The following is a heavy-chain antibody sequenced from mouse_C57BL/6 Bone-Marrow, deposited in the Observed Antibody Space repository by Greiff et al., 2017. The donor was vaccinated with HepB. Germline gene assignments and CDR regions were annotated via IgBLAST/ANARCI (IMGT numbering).Heavy chain of an antibody. Sequence: EVMLVESGGGLVKPGGSLKLSCAASGFTFSDYGMHWVRQAPEKGLEWVAYISSGSRTIYYADTVKGRFTISRDNAKNTLFLQMTSLRSEDTAMYYCARSGNPWNYFDYWGQGTTLTVSS. CDR3: ARSGNPWNYFDY. V-gene: IGHV5-17*01. D-gene: IGHD1-3*01. J-gene: IGHJ2*01. CDR2: ISSGSRTI. CDR1: GFTFSDYG.